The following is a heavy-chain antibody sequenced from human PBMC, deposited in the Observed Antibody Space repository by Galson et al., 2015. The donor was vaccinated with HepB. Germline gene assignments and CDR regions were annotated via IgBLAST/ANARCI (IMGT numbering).Heavy chain of an antibody. J-gene: IGHJ5*02. D-gene: IGHD3-3*01. CDR2: ISSSSSYI. V-gene: IGHV3-21*01. CDR3: ARDFRPPSLRFLEWINWFDP. Sequence: SLRLSCAASGFTFSSYSMNWVRQAPGKGLEWVSSISSSSSYIYYADSVKGRFTISRDNAKNSLYLQMNSLRAEDTAVYYCARDFRPPSLRFLEWINWFDPWGQGTLVTVSS. CDR1: GFTFSSYS.